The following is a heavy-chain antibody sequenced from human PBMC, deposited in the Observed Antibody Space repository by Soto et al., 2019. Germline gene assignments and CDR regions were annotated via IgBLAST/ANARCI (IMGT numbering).Heavy chain of an antibody. Sequence: QVQLQESGPGLVKPSETLSLTCTVSGGSVSSGSYYWSWIRQPPGKGLEWIGYIYYSGSTNSNPSLKTRVTISVDTSKNQFSLKLGSVTAADTAVYYCARMVVAATGSEVDYWGQGILVTVSS. CDR1: GGSVSSGSYY. V-gene: IGHV4-61*01. CDR3: ARMVVAATGSEVDY. D-gene: IGHD2-15*01. J-gene: IGHJ4*02. CDR2: IYYSGST.